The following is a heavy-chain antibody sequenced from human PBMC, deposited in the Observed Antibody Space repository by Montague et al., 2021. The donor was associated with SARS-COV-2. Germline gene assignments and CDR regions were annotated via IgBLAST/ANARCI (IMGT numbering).Heavy chain of an antibody. Sequence: CAISGDSVSSNAAAWNWIRQSPSGGLEWLGRTNYRSKWTSDNATSVEGRISIDPDTSKNQFFLHLRSVTPEDTGVYYCVRDTGSAQAGFDAWGQGTLVTVSS. J-gene: IGHJ4*02. D-gene: IGHD4-17*01. V-gene: IGHV6-1*01. CDR2: TNYRSKWTS. CDR1: GDSVSSNAAA. CDR3: VRDTGSAQAGFDA.